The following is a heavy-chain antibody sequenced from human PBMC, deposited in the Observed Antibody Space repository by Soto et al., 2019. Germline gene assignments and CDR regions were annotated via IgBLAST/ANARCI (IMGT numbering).Heavy chain of an antibody. CDR2: ISYDGSNK. CDR1: GFTFSSYG. D-gene: IGHD3-22*01. V-gene: IGHV3-30*18. CDR3: AKGLDDSSGYYYY. Sequence: QVQLVESGGGVVQPGRSLRLSCAASGFTFSSYGMHWVRQAPGKGLEWVAVISYDGSNKYYADSVKGRFIISRDNSKNTLYLQMNSLRAEDTVVYYCAKGLDDSSGYYYYWGQGTLVTVSS. J-gene: IGHJ4*02.